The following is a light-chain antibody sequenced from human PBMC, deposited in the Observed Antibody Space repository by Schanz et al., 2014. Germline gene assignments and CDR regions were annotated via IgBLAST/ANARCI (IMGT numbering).Light chain of an antibody. Sequence: EIVLTQSPGALSLSPGDRATLSCRASQSVSSIDLAWYQQKPGQAPRLLIYGASTRASGIPARFSGSGSGTEFTLTISSLQSEDFAVYHCQEYNTWPWTFGQGTTVDMK. CDR3: QEYNTWPWT. V-gene: IGKV3-15*01. CDR2: GAS. CDR1: QSVSSID. J-gene: IGKJ1*01.